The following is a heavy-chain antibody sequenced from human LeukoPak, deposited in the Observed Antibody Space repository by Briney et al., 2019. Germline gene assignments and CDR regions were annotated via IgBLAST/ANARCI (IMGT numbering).Heavy chain of an antibody. J-gene: IGHJ3*02. CDR1: GGSISSYY. CDR2: IYTSGST. Sequence: SETLSLTCTVSGGSISSYYWSWIRQPPGKGLEWIGYIYTSGSTNYNPSLKSRVTISADTSKNQFSLKLSSVTAADTAVYYCARHLEHAFDIWGQGTMVTVSS. D-gene: IGHD1-1*01. V-gene: IGHV4-4*09. CDR3: ARHLEHAFDI.